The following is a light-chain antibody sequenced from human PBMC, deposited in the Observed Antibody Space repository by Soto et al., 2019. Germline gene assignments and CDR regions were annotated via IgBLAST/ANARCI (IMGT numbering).Light chain of an antibody. CDR1: QSIRSHY. J-gene: IGKJ1*01. CDR3: QQYNTYSPWT. V-gene: IGKV3-20*01. Sequence: EIVLTQSPGTLSLSPGERATLSCSASQSIRSHYLAWYQQKPGQAPRLLIYGASSRATGIPDRFSGSGSGTDFTLTISSLQPDDFATYYCQQYNTYSPWTFGQGTKVDIK. CDR2: GAS.